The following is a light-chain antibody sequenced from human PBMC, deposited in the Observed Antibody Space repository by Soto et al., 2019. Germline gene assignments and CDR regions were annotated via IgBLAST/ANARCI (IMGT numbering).Light chain of an antibody. CDR1: TGAVTSGHF. J-gene: IGLJ2*01. Sequence: QAVVTQEPSLTVSPGGTVTLTCGSSTGAVTSGHFAYWFQQQPGQAPTTLIYDTNNKHSWTPARFSGSLLGGKAALTLSGAQPEDEAEYYCLLWYSGGWVLFGGGTKLTVL. CDR3: LLWYSGGWVL. V-gene: IGLV7-46*01. CDR2: DTN.